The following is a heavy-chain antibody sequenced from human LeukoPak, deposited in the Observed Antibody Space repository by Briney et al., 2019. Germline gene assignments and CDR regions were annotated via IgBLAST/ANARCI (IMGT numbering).Heavy chain of an antibody. CDR1: GFTFSSYE. J-gene: IGHJ5*02. CDR3: AREARLYYYDSSGYSP. V-gene: IGHV3-21*01. Sequence: GGSLRLSCAASGFTFSSYEMNWVRQAPGKGLEWVSSISSSSSYIYYADSVKGRFTISRDNAKNSLYLQMNSLRAEDTAVYYCAREARLYYYDSSGYSPWGQGTLVTVSS. D-gene: IGHD3-22*01. CDR2: ISSSSSYI.